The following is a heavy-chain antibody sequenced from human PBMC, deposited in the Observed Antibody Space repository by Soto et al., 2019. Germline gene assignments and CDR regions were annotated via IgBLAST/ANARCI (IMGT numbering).Heavy chain of an antibody. CDR3: AKQSPYTNSWYDIDY. D-gene: IGHD6-13*01. Sequence: EVQLLESGGGLVQPGGSLRLSCAASGFTFSSYGLNWVRQAPGEGLEWVSGISGSGDSTHYADSVKGRFTISRDNSKSTLYLHMNSLRAEDTAIYYCAKQSPYTNSWYDIDYWVQGTLVTVSS. J-gene: IGHJ4*02. CDR1: GFTFSSYG. V-gene: IGHV3-23*01. CDR2: ISGSGDST.